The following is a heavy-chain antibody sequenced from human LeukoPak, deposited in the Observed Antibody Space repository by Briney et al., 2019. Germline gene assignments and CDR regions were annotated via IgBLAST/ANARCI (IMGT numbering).Heavy chain of an antibody. CDR3: AKDLIAGAAHYYGMDV. CDR1: GFTFSTYG. D-gene: IGHD6-13*01. V-gene: IGHV3-30*18. Sequence: GGSLRLSCAASGFTFSTYGMHWVRQAPGKGLEWVAFISYGGSNTYYADSVKGRFTISRDNSKNTVFLQLNSLRAEDTAVYYSAKDLIAGAAHYYGMDVWGQGTLVTVSS. J-gene: IGHJ6*02. CDR2: ISYGGSNT.